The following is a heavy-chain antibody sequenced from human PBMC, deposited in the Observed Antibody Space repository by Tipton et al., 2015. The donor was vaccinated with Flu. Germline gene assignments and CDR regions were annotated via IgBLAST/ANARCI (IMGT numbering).Heavy chain of an antibody. CDR3: AREGRRSGYID. CDR1: GFKFGDYY. CDR2: ISENGRAI. Sequence: SLRLSCTGSGFKFGDYYMSWIRQAPGKGLEWVSYISENGRAIYYTDSVKGRFTISRDNADNSVHLQMNSLRGDDTAVYYCAREGRRSGYIDWGQGTPVNVSS. V-gene: IGHV3-11*01. J-gene: IGHJ4*02. D-gene: IGHD3-3*01.